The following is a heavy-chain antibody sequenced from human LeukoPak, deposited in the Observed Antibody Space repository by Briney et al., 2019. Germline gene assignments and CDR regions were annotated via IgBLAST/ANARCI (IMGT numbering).Heavy chain of an antibody. CDR3: ARGSSSSWYDPIDY. J-gene: IGHJ4*02. V-gene: IGHV1-8*03. CDR2: MNPNSGNT. Sequence: ASVKVSCKASGYTFTSYDINWVRQATGQGLEWMGWMNPNSGNTGYAQKFQGRGTITRNTSISTAYMEPSSLRSEDTAVYYCARGSSSSWYDPIDYWGQGTLVTVSS. D-gene: IGHD6-13*01. CDR1: GYTFTSYD.